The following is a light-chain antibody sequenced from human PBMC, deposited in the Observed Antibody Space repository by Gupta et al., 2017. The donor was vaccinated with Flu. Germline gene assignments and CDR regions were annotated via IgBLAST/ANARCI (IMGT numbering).Light chain of an antibody. Sequence: ATLSLSPVEGRAIYCRGDRHINNNLLAWYQQKPGQAPRFLIYGASSRETGIPDRFSGSGSGTDFTLTISSLEPEDFAVYYCQQYGISPYTFGQGTKVEIK. J-gene: IGKJ2*01. V-gene: IGKV3-20*01. CDR3: QQYGISPYT. CDR1: RHINNNL. CDR2: GAS.